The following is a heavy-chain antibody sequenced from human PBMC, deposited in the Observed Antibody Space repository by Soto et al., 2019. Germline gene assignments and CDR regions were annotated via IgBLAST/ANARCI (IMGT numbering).Heavy chain of an antibody. CDR1: GYTFTSDG. CDR3: ARAGDYRFDS. Sequence: QVQLVQSGTEVKKHGASVKVSCKASGYTFTSDGISWVRQAPGQGLEWMGWISVYNGNTNYAQNLQDRVTMTIDTSTNTAYMELRSLISDDTAVYYCARAGDYRFDSWGQGTLVTFSS. D-gene: IGHD4-17*01. CDR2: ISVYNGNT. J-gene: IGHJ5*01. V-gene: IGHV1-18*04.